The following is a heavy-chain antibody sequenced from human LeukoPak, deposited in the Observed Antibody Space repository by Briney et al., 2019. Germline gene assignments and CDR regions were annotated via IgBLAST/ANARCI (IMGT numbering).Heavy chain of an antibody. J-gene: IGHJ6*03. CDR3: ARDYASEYMDV. CDR2: ISTTGYTI. D-gene: IGHD3-16*01. CDR1: GFTFSDFY. V-gene: IGHV3-11*04. Sequence: GGSLRLSCEASGFTFSDFYMSWIRQAPGQGLEWLSYISTTGYTIYYADSVKGRFTISRDNTQNSLLLQMDSLRVEDTAVYYCARDYASEYMDVWGKGTTVTVSS.